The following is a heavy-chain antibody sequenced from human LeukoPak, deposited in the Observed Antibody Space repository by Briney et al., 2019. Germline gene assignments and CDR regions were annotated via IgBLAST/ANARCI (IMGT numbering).Heavy chain of an antibody. CDR1: GFTFSDYY. J-gene: IGHJ6*03. CDR3: ARGPSGGGTTENPYYYYYMDV. CDR2: IYSGGST. V-gene: IGHV3-66*02. Sequence: HPGGSLRLSCAASGFTFSDYYMSWIRQAPGKGLEWVSVIYSGGSTYYADSVKGRFTISRDNSKNTLYLQMNSLRAEDTAVYYCARGPSGGGTTENPYYYYYMDVWGKGTTVTVSS. D-gene: IGHD1-1*01.